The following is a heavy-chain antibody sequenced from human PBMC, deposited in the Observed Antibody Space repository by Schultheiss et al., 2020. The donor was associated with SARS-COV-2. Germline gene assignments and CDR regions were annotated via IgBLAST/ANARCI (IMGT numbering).Heavy chain of an antibody. J-gene: IGHJ4*02. CDR3: ARGLGGY. D-gene: IGHD3-16*01. Sequence: SETLSLTCTVSGGSISSSSYYWGWIRQPPGKGMEWIGSIYHSGSTYYNPSLKSRVTISVDTSKNQFSLNLSSVTAADTAVYYCARGLGGYWGQGTLVTVSS. CDR2: IYHSGST. CDR1: GGSISSSSYY. V-gene: IGHV4-39*07.